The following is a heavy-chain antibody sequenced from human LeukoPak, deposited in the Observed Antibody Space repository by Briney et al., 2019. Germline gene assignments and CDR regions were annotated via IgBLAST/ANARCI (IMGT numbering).Heavy chain of an antibody. CDR3: ARPIAAAGSPVVWFDP. D-gene: IGHD6-13*01. CDR1: GGSFSGYY. Sequence: SETLSLTCAVYGGSFSGYYWSWIRQPPGKGLEWIGEINHSGSTNYNPSLKSRVTISVDTSKNQFSLKLSSVTAADTAVYYCARPIAAAGSPVVWFDPWGQGTLVTVSS. V-gene: IGHV4-34*01. CDR2: INHSGST. J-gene: IGHJ5*02.